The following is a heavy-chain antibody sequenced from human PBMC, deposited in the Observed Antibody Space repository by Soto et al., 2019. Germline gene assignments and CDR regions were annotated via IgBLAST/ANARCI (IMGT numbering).Heavy chain of an antibody. CDR1: GYTFNRHG. J-gene: IGHJ4*02. D-gene: IGHD1-26*01. CDR3: ARVRIVGAREIDF. CDR2: ISGYNGDI. V-gene: IGHV1-18*04. Sequence: QVHLVQSGGEVKKPGASVKVSCKASGYTFNRHGITWVRQAPGKGLEWMGWISGYNGDINFEQKFQGRVTLSSDTLTSTVYLELKSLRFVDTAVYYCARVRIVGAREIDFWGQGTLVSVPS.